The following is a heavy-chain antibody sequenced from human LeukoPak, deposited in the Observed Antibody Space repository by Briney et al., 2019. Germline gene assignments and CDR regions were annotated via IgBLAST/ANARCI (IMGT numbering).Heavy chain of an antibody. CDR3: ARDPEGHGNYFDY. J-gene: IGHJ4*02. V-gene: IGHV4-4*07. CDR2: IHTSGST. CDR1: RGSISSYF. D-gene: IGHD1-14*01. Sequence: SETLSLTCTVSRGSISSYFCTSIRQPAGKGLEWIGRIHTSGSTNYNPSLKSRVTMSVDTSKNQFSLKLSSVTAAGTAVYYCARDPEGHGNYFDYWGQGALVTVSS.